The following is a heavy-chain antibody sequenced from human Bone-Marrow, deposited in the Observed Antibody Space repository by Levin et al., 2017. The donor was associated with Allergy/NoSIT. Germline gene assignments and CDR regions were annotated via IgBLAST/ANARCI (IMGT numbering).Heavy chain of an antibody. CDR1: GFSLTTIEEG. CDR3: AHTALSDSGEDRDFDH. J-gene: IGHJ5*02. CDR2: IYWDDDK. V-gene: IGHV2-5*02. Sequence: SGPTLVKPTQTLTLTCSFSGFSLTTIEEGVGWIRQPPGKALEWLALIYWDDDKRYSPSLKNRLTITKDTSKNEVVLKMINMDPVDTATYYCAHTALSDSGEDRDFDHWGQGTLVTVSS. D-gene: IGHD3-10*01.